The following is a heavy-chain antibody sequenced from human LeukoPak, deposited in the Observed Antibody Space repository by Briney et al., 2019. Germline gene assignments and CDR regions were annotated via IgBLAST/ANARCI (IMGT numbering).Heavy chain of an antibody. CDR2: IYTSGST. V-gene: IGHV4-4*07. CDR3: ARQGGSYPSSPFVGAFDI. D-gene: IGHD1-26*01. CDR1: GGSISSYY. J-gene: IGHJ3*02. Sequence: SETLSLTCTVSGGSISSYYWSWIRQPAGKGLEWIGRIYTSGSTNYNPSLKSRVTMSVDTSKNQFSLKLSSVTAADTAVYYCARQGGSYPSSPFVGAFDIWGQGTMVTVSS.